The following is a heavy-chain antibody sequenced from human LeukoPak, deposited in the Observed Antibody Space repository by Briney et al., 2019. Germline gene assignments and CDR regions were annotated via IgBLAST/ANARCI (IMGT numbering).Heavy chain of an antibody. J-gene: IGHJ4*02. V-gene: IGHV3-23*01. CDR1: GFTFSSYA. D-gene: IGHD6-13*01. CDR3: ARDYSSSWYTQRLDY. CDR2: ISGSGDST. Sequence: GGSLRLSCAASGFTFSSYAMSWVRQAPGKGLEWVSAISGSGDSTYYVDSVKGRFTISGDNSKNTLYLQMNSLRAEDTAVYYCARDYSSSWYTQRLDYWGQGTLVTVSS.